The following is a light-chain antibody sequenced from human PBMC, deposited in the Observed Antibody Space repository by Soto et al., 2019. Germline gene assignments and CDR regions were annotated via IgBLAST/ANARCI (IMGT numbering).Light chain of an antibody. CDR1: QSVSRR. CDR2: DAS. Sequence: DIQMTQSPSTLSASVGDRITITCRASQSVSRRLAWFQQKPGKAPKLLIYDASSWAIGVPSRFSGRGSGTEFTPTIRGLKLNDLATFYGHTNNSDSRQTFGKGTKLKTK. J-gene: IGKJ2*01. CDR3: HTNNSDSRQT. V-gene: IGKV1-5*01.